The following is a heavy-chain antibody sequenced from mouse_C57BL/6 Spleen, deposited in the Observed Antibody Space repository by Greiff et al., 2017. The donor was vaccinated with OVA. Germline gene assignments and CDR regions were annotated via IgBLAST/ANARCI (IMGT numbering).Heavy chain of an antibody. CDR3: ARKPPLGRDWYFDV. D-gene: IGHD4-1*01. CDR2: ISDGGSYT. J-gene: IGHJ1*03. V-gene: IGHV5-4*03. CDR1: GFTFSSYA. Sequence: DVKLVESGGGLVKPGGSLKLSCAASGFTFSSYAMSWVRQTPEKRLEWVATISDGGSYTYYPDNVKGRFTISRDNAKNNLYLQMSHLKSEDTAMYYCARKPPLGRDWYFDVWGTGTTVTVSS.